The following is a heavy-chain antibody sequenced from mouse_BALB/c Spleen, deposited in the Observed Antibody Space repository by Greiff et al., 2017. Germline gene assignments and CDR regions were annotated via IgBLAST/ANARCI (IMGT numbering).Heavy chain of an antibody. CDR1: GFTFTDYY. CDR3: ARDFMDY. CDR2: IRNKANGYTT. V-gene: IGHV7-3*02. J-gene: IGHJ4*01. Sequence: EGQRVESGGGLVQPGGSLRLSCATSGFTFTDYYMSWVRQPPGKALEWLGFIRNKANGYTTEYSASVKGRFTISRDNSQSILYLQMNTLRAEDSATYYCARDFMDYWGQGTSVTVSS.